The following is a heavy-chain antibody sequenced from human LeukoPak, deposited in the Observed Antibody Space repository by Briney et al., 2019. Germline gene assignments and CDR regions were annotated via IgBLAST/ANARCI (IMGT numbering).Heavy chain of an antibody. CDR2: MNPNSGNT. D-gene: IGHD6-19*01. J-gene: IGHJ4*02. CDR1: GYTFTSYD. Sequence: GASVKVSCKASGYTFTSYDINWVRQATGQGLEWMGWMNPNSGNTGYAQKFQGRVTITRNTSISTAYMELSSLRSDDTAVYYCARDLGISGWYAPPLGYFDYWGQGTLVTVSS. V-gene: IGHV1-8*01. CDR3: ARDLGISGWYAPPLGYFDY.